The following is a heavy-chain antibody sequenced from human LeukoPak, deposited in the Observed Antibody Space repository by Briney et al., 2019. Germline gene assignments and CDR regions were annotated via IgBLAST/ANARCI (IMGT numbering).Heavy chain of an antibody. CDR3: ARTSIAAAGTGWFDP. J-gene: IGHJ5*02. Sequence: ASVKVSCKASGGTFSSYAISWVRQAPGQGLEWMGGITPIFGTANYAQKFQGRVTITADESTSTAYMELSSLRSEDTAVYYCARTSIAAAGTGWFDPWGQGTLVTVSS. D-gene: IGHD6-13*01. CDR1: GGTFSSYA. V-gene: IGHV1-69*13. CDR2: ITPIFGTA.